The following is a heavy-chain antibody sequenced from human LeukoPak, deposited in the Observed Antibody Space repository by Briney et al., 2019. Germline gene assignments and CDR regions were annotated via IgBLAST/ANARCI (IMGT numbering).Heavy chain of an antibody. CDR1: GGWISSYY. CDR3: ARESTVAGTARYLDS. D-gene: IGHD6-13*01. V-gene: IGHV4-4*07. CDR2: IYTSGST. J-gene: IGHJ4*02. Sequence: SETLSLTCTVSGGWISSYYWTWVRQPAWKRLDWIGRIYTSGSTNYSPSLKSRVTMSVDTSKNEISLKLNSVTAADTAVYYCARESTVAGTARYLDSWGQGTLVTVSS.